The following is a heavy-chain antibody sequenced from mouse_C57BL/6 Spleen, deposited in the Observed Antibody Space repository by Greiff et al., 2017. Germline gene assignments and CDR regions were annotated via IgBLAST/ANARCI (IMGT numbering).Heavy chain of an antibody. Sequence: VQLQQPGAELVRPGSSVKLSCKASGYTFTSYWMHWVKQRPIQGLEWIGNIDPSDSETHYNQKFKDKATLTVDKSSSTAYMQLSSLTAEDSAVYYCARVPSYYWYFGVWGTGATVTVSS. CDR2: IDPSDSET. CDR3: ARVPSYYWYFGV. J-gene: IGHJ1*03. CDR1: GYTFTSYW. V-gene: IGHV1-52*01.